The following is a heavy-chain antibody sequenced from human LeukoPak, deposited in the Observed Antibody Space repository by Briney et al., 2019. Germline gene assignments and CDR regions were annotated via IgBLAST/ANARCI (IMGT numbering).Heavy chain of an antibody. V-gene: IGHV3-66*01. CDR1: GFTFSSYS. CDR2: IYSGGST. Sequence: GGSLRLSCAASGFTFSSYSMNWVRQAPGKGLEWVSVIYSGGSTYYADSVKGRFTISRDNSKNTLYLQMNSLRAEDTAVYYCARARGSSSWYYYYMDVWGKGTTVTISS. D-gene: IGHD6-13*01. CDR3: ARARGSSSWYYYYMDV. J-gene: IGHJ6*03.